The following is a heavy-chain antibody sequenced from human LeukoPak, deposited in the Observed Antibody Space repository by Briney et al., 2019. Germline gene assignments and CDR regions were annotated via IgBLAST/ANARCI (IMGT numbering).Heavy chain of an antibody. J-gene: IGHJ3*02. CDR1: GFSVSNNY. CDR2: MFAAGST. D-gene: IGHD6-6*01. CDR3: ARSESSSPRRAFDI. V-gene: IGHV3-66*02. Sequence: GGSLRLSCAASGFSVSNNYMIWVRQAPGKGLEWVSGMFAAGSTYYADSVKGRFTISRDNSKNTVYLQMNSVRPEDTAVYYCARSESSSPRRAFDIWAWGQWSPSLQ.